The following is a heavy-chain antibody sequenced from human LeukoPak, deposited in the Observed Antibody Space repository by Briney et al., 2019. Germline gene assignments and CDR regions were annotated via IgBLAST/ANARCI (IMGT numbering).Heavy chain of an antibody. D-gene: IGHD6-13*01. CDR3: ARPHDSGHSSSWYRYFDL. V-gene: IGHV4-39*01. CDR2: IYYSGST. CDR1: GGSIISSSYY. J-gene: IGHJ2*01. Sequence: PSETLSLTCTVSGGSIISSSYYWGWIRQPPGKGLEWIGSIYYSGSTYYNPSLKSRVTISVDTSKNQFSLKLSSVTAADTAVYYCARPHDSGHSSSWYRYFDLWGRGTLVTVSS.